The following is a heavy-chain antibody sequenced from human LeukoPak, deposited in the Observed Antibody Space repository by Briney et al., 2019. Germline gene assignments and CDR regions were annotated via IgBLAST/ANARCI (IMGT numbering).Heavy chain of an antibody. V-gene: IGHV1-69*13. CDR2: IIPIFGTA. Sequence: ASVKVSCKASGYTFTSYYMHWVRQAPGQGLEWMGGIIPIFGTANYAQKFQGRVTITADESTSTAYMELSSLRSEDTAVYYCARGGETYPFDPWGQGTLVTVSS. CDR3: ARGGETYPFDP. CDR1: GYTFTSYY. D-gene: IGHD2-2*01. J-gene: IGHJ5*02.